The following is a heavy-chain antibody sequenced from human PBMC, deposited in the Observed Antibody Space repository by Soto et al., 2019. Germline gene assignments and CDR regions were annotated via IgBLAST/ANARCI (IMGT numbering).Heavy chain of an antibody. V-gene: IGHV3-23*01. Sequence: GGSLRLSCAASGFTFSSYAISWVRQAPGKGLEWVSAISGSGGSTYYADSVKGRFTISRDNSKNTLYLQMNSLRAEDTAVYYCAKDAEYSSSPRECNYWGQGTLVTVSS. CDR3: AKDAEYSSSPRECNY. D-gene: IGHD6-6*01. CDR1: GFTFSSYA. J-gene: IGHJ4*02. CDR2: ISGSGGST.